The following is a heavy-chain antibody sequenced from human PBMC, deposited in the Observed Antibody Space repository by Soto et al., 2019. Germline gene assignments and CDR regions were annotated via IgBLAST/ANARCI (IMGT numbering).Heavy chain of an antibody. J-gene: IGHJ3*02. CDR1: GYTFTGYY. V-gene: IGHV1-2*04. D-gene: IGHD2-2*01. CDR2: INPNSGGT. CDR3: ATAIDRGLDAFHI. Sequence: QVQLVQSGAEVKKPGASVKVSCKASGYTFTGYYMHWVRQAPGQGREWMGWINPNSGGTNYAQEVQGWVTMTRDTSISTASLELSRLRSDDTAVYYCATAIDRGLDAFHIWGQGTMVTVSS.